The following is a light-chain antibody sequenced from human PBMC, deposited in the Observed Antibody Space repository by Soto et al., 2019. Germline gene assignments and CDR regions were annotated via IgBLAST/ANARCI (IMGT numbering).Light chain of an antibody. J-gene: IGKJ1*01. V-gene: IGKV3-11*01. CDR2: VAP. CDR3: QQRYNWPPT. Sequence: EIVLTQSPGTLSLSPGERSTLSCMASQSVSNNYLAWNSQKPGRPPRSLILVAPTRATGIPARFMASGSGKAFPLTFTSLELKDFALYYCQQRYNWPPTFGQGTKVDIK. CDR1: QSVSNNY.